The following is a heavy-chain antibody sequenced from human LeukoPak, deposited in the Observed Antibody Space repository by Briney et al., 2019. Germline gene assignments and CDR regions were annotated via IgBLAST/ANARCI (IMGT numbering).Heavy chain of an antibody. CDR1: GFTFSSYG. D-gene: IGHD4/OR15-4a*01. V-gene: IGHV3-23*01. J-gene: IGHJ4*02. Sequence: PGGSLGLSCAASGFTFSSYGMNWVRQAPGKGLEWVSSISVSGGSTYYADSVKGRFTISRDNSKNTLFLQMNSLRAEDTAVYYCARRAGAYSHPYDYWGQGTLVTVSS. CDR3: ARRAGAYSHPYDY. CDR2: ISVSGGST.